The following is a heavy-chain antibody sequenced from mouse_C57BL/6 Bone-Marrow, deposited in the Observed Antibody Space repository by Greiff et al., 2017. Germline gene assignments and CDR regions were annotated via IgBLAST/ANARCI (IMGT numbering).Heavy chain of an antibody. CDR3: ARGDYYGSKFAY. V-gene: IGHV3-6*01. CDR1: GYSITSGYY. CDR2: ISYDGSN. D-gene: IGHD1-1*01. J-gene: IGHJ3*01. Sequence: DVQLVESGPGLVKPSQSLSLTCSVTGYSITSGYYWNWIRQFPGNKLEWMGYISYDGSNNYNPSLKNRISITRDTSKNQFFLKLNSVTTEDTATYYCARGDYYGSKFAYWGQGTLVTVSA.